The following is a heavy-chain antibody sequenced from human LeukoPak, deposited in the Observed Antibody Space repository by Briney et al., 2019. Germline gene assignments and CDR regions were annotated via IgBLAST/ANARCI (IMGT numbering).Heavy chain of an antibody. V-gene: IGHV3-48*04. CDR2: ISSSGYTI. CDR1: GFTFSSYS. D-gene: IGHD6-19*01. Sequence: PGGSLRLSCAASGFTFSSYSMNWVRQAPGKGLEWVSYISSSGYTIYYADSVKGRFTISRDNAKNSLYLQMNSLRAEDTAVYYCARDHIAVAGPDAFDIWGQGTLVTVSS. CDR3: ARDHIAVAGPDAFDI. J-gene: IGHJ3*02.